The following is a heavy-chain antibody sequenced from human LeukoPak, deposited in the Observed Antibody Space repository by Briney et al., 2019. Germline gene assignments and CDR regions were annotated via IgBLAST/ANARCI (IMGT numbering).Heavy chain of an antibody. CDR2: INHSGST. CDR3: ARGRRYYGSGSRRRNWFDP. CDR1: GGSFSGYY. D-gene: IGHD3-10*01. V-gene: IGHV4-34*01. J-gene: IGHJ5*02. Sequence: SETLSLTCAVYGGSFSGYYWSWLRQPPGKGLEWIGEINHSGSTNYNPSLKSRVTISVDTSKNQFSLKLSSVTAADTAVYHCARGRRYYGSGSRRRNWFDPWGQGTLVTVSS.